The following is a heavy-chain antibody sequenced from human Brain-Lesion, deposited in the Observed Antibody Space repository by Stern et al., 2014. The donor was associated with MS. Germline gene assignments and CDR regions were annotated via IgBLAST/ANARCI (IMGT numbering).Heavy chain of an antibody. V-gene: IGHV4-39*01. CDR1: GGSISSSTYY. CDR3: ARHDSVPRPSQLYSARDRGPGYFDY. Sequence: QVQLQESGPGLVKPSATLSLTCTVSGGSISSSTYYWAWIRQPPGKGLEWIGTIYYRGFTYYNPSLKSRVTISVDMSKNQFSLKLSSVTAADTAIYYCARHDSVPRPSQLYSARDRGPGYFDYWGQGTLVTVSS. D-gene: IGHD1-26*01. CDR2: IYYRGFT. J-gene: IGHJ4*02.